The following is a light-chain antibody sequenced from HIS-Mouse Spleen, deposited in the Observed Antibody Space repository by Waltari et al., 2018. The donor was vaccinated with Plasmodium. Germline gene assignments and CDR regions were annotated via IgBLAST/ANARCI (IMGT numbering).Light chain of an antibody. CDR3: MIWPSNASGV. V-gene: IGLV5-37*01. CDR1: SAINVGSYN. J-gene: IGLJ3*02. Sequence: QPVLTQPPSSSASPGESARLHYTLPSAINVGSYNIYWYQHKPRSPPRYRLYYYSDSDKAQGSGVPSRFSGSKDASANTGILLISGLQSEDEADYYCMIWPSNASGVFGGGTKLTVL. CDR2: YYSDSDK.